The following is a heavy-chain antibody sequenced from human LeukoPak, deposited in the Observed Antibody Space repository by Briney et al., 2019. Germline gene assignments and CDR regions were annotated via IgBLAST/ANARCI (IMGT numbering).Heavy chain of an antibody. J-gene: IGHJ6*02. CDR2: ISSSSTI. Sequence: GGSLRLSCAASGFTFSSYSMNWVRQAPGKGLEWVSYISSSSTIYYADSVKGRFTISRDNAKNSLYLQMNSLRAEDTAVYYCARGMAAAGSRYYYYGMDVWGQGTTVTVSS. D-gene: IGHD6-13*01. CDR3: ARGMAAAGSRYYYYGMDV. V-gene: IGHV3-48*04. CDR1: GFTFSSYS.